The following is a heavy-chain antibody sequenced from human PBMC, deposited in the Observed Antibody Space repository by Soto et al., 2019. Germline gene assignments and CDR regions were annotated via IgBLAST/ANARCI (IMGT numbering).Heavy chain of an antibody. J-gene: IGHJ4*02. V-gene: IGHV3-74*01. Sequence: GGSLRLSCAASGFTFSSCWMHWVRQTPGKGLVWVSRISSDGSTTNYADSVKGRFTISRDNAKNTLYLQMNNLRAEDTAVYYCASLYSSAWARDYWGQGTLVTVSS. D-gene: IGHD6-19*01. CDR1: GFTFSSCW. CDR2: ISSDGSTT. CDR3: ASLYSSAWARDY.